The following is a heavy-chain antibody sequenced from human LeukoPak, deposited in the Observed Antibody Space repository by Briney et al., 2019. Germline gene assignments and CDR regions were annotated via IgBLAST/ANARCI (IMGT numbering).Heavy chain of an antibody. J-gene: IGHJ5*02. V-gene: IGHV3-30-3*01. Sequence: PGRSLRLSCAASGFTFSSYAMHWVRQAPGKGLEWVAVISYDGSNKYYADSMKGRFTISRDNSKNTLYLQMNSLRAEDTAVYYCARVQGNWFDPWGQGTLVTVSS. CDR1: GFTFSSYA. CDR2: ISYDGSNK. CDR3: ARVQGNWFDP.